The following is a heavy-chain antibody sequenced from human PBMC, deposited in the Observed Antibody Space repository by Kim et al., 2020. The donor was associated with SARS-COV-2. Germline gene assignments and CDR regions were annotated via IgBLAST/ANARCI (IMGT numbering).Heavy chain of an antibody. J-gene: IGHJ4*02. CDR2: IYYSGST. D-gene: IGHD3-22*01. CDR3: ARAPGLGTMIVVVTHFDY. CDR1: GGSISSGGYY. V-gene: IGHV4-31*03. Sequence: SETLSLTCTVSGGSISSGGYYWSWIRQHPGKGLEWIGYIYYSGSTYYNPSLKSRVTISVDTSKNQFSLKLSSVTAADTAVYYCARAPGLGTMIVVVTHFDYWGQGTRVTGSS.